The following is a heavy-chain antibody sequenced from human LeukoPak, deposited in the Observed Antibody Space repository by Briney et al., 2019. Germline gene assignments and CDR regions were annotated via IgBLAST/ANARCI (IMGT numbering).Heavy chain of an antibody. CDR1: GDSVFSKSAA. CDR2: TYYRSKWYN. CDR3: AGSAGHFDY. Sequence: SQTLSLTCAISGDSVFSKSAAWNWIRQSPSRGLEWLGRTYYRSKWYNDYALSVKSRITINPDTSKNQFPLQLNSVTPEDMAVYYCAGSAGHFDYWGQGALVTVSS. V-gene: IGHV6-1*01. J-gene: IGHJ4*02.